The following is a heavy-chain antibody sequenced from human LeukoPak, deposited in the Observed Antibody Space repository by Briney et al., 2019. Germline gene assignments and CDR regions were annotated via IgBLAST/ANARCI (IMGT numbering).Heavy chain of an antibody. CDR1: GFTFSSYA. CDR3: AKYFASGSYYKLPH. CDR2: TSGSGAYT. J-gene: IGHJ1*01. D-gene: IGHD3-10*01. Sequence: GGSLRLSCAASGFTFSSYAMSWVRQAPGKGPEWVSTTSGSGAYTYCADSVKGRFTISRDNSKNTLYLQMNSLRAEDTAVYYCAKYFASGSYYKLPHWGQGTLVTVSS. V-gene: IGHV3-23*01.